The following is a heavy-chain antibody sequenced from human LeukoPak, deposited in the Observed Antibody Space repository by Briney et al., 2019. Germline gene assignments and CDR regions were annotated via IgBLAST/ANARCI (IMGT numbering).Heavy chain of an antibody. CDR2: IYHSGST. J-gene: IGHJ5*02. CDR1: GGSISSSSYY. V-gene: IGHV4-39*06. Sequence: SETLSLTCTVSGGSISSSSYYWGWIRQPPGKGLEWIGEIYHSGSTNYNPSLKNRVTISVDKSKNQFPLKLSSVTAADTAVYYCARDDYGDYGGWFDPWGQGTLVTVSS. D-gene: IGHD4-17*01. CDR3: ARDDYGDYGGWFDP.